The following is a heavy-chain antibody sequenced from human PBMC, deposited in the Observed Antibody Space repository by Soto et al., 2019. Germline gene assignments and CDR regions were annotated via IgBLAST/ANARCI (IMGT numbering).Heavy chain of an antibody. CDR1: GYTFTGYA. J-gene: IGHJ4*02. D-gene: IGHD6-19*01. Sequence: QVQLVQSGAEEKKPGASVKVSYKASGYTFTGYAMHWVRQAPGQRLEWMGWINAGNGNTKYSQKFQGRVTITRDTSAGAAYMDLSSLSSEDTAVYYCARAVAVPADFDYWGEGTLVTVAS. CDR2: INAGNGNT. CDR3: ARAVAVPADFDY. V-gene: IGHV1-3*05.